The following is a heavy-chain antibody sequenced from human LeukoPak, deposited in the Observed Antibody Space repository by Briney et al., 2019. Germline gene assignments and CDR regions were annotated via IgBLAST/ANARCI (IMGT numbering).Heavy chain of an antibody. D-gene: IGHD6-19*01. CDR1: GGTFSSYA. V-gene: IGHV1-69*13. Sequence: SVKVSCKASGGTFSSYAISWVRQAPGQGLEWMGGIIPIFGTANYAQKFQGRVTITADESTSTAYMELSSLRSEDTAVYYCARAGIAVAGDAEYFQHWGQGTLVTVSS. CDR3: ARAGIAVAGDAEYFQH. J-gene: IGHJ1*01. CDR2: IIPIFGTA.